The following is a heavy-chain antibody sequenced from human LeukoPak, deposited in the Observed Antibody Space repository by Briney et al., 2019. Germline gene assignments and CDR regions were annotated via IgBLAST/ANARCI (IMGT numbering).Heavy chain of an antibody. J-gene: IGHJ4*02. CDR1: GYTFTGYY. V-gene: IGHV1-2*02. D-gene: IGHD6-13*01. CDR3: AREAAAAGENYFDY. Sequence: ASVKVSCKASGYTFTGYYMHWVRQAPGQGLEWMGWINPNSGGTNYAQKFQGRVTMTRDTSISTAYMELSRLRSDDTAVYYCAREAAAAGENYFDYWGQGTLVTVSP. CDR2: INPNSGGT.